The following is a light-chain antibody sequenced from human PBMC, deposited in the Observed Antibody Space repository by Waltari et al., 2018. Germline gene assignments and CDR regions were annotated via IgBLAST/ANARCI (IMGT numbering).Light chain of an antibody. J-gene: IGLJ1*01. V-gene: IGLV2-14*01. CDR3: SSYTTSSAPGV. CDR1: DSDVGAYDF. Sequence: QSAPTQPASLSGSPGQSITISCSGTDSDVGAYDFVALYQQHPGKAPHLIIYEVSNRPSGISNRFSASKSGNTASLTISGLQAEDEADYYCSSYTTSSAPGVFGTGTRVTVL. CDR2: EVS.